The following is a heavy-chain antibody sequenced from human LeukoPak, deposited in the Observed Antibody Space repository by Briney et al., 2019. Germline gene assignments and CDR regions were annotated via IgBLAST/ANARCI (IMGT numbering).Heavy chain of an antibody. V-gene: IGHV3-74*01. CDR2: INSDGSST. D-gene: IGHD6-6*01. CDR1: GYIFSSYW. CDR3: ARGGSSSANY. J-gene: IGHJ4*02. Sequence: GGSLRLSCAASGYIFSSYWMHWVRHAPAKGPVWVSRINSDGSSTSYAGSVKGQLTISRDNAKNTLYLQMNSLRVEDTAVYYCARGGSSSANYWGQGTLVTVSS.